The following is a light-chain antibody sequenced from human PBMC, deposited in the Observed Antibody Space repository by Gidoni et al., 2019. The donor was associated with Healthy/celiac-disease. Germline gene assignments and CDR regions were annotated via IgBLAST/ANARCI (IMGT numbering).Light chain of an antibody. CDR1: QSVSSY. V-gene: IGKV3-11*01. Sequence: EIVLPQSPAPLSLSPGERATLSCRASQSVSSYLAWYQQKPGQAPRLLIYDASNWATGIPARFSGSGSGTDFTLTISSLGPEDFAVYYCQQRSNWPTWTFGQGTKVEIK. CDR3: QQRSNWPTWT. J-gene: IGKJ1*01. CDR2: DAS.